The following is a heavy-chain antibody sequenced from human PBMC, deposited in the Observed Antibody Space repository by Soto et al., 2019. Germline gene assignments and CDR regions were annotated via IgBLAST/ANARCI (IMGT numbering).Heavy chain of an antibody. CDR2: IFYNGCT. J-gene: IGHJ6*02. CDR1: GDSISSSSYY. CDR3: ARVKPSNGMDV. V-gene: IGHV4-39*01. Sequence: QLQLQESGPGLVKPSETLSLTCTVSGDSISSSSYYWGWIRQPPGKGLEWIGSIFYNGCTYYNPSLRSRVTISVDTSKNQFSLKLSSVTAADTAVYYCARVKPSNGMDVWGQGTTVTVSS.